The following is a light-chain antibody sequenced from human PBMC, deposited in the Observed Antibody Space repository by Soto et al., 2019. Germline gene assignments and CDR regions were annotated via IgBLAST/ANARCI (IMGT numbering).Light chain of an antibody. CDR3: QQYHTWPIT. CDR2: GAS. V-gene: IGKV3-15*01. CDR1: QGVSRK. Sequence: DIFITQSPATLSVAPGERVTFSCRASQGVSRKLAWYQHKPGQAPRLLISGASTGDTGIPARFSGRGSGTEFTLPISRLQSEDCEIYYCQQYHTWPITFGGGTKVDI. J-gene: IGKJ4*01.